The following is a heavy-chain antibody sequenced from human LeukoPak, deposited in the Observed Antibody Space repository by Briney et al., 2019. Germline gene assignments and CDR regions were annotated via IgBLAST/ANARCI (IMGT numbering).Heavy chain of an antibody. D-gene: IGHD3-22*01. Sequence: SETLSLTCTVSGGSISSYYWSWIRQPPGKGLEWIGYIYYSGSTNYNPSLKSRVTISVDTSKNQFSLKLSSVTAADTAVYYCARGPDSSGYYEPFDYWGQGTLVTVSS. CDR2: IYYSGST. CDR3: ARGPDSSGYYEPFDY. CDR1: GGSISSYY. J-gene: IGHJ4*02. V-gene: IGHV4-59*01.